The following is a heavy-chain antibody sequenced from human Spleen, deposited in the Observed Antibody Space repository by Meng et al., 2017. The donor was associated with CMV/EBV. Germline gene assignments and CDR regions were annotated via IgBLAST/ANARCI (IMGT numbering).Heavy chain of an antibody. CDR3: ARGNLRYCSGGSCGNWFDP. V-gene: IGHV4-39*07. J-gene: IGHJ5*02. CDR1: GGSISSSSYY. CDR2: IYYSGST. Sequence: ESLKISCTVSGGSISSSSYYWGWIRQPPGKGLEWIGSIYYSGSTYYNPSLKSRVTISVDTSKNQFSLKLSSVTAADTAVYYCARGNLRYCSGGSCGNWFDPWGQGTLVTVSS. D-gene: IGHD2-15*01.